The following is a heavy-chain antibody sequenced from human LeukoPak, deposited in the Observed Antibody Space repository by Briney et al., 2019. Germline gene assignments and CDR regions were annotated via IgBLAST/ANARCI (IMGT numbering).Heavy chain of an antibody. D-gene: IGHD5-24*01. Sequence: MSSETLSLTCTVSGGSISSGGYYWSWIRQPPGKGLEWIGYIYYSGSTNYNPSLKSRVTISVDTSKNQFSLKLSSVTAADTAVYYCARGRDGYNYDYWGQGTLVTVSS. CDR1: GGSISSGGYY. CDR2: IYYSGST. J-gene: IGHJ4*02. CDR3: ARGRDGYNYDY. V-gene: IGHV4-61*08.